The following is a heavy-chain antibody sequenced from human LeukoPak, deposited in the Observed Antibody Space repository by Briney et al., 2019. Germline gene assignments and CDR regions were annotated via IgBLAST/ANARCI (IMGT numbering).Heavy chain of an antibody. CDR3: ARGPRNWFTFDY. CDR1: GYTFTCNY. V-gene: IGHV1-46*01. Sequence: ASVKLSCNASGYTFTCNYMHWVRQAPRQGLEWMGIINPSGGSTSYAQKFQGRVTITADKSTSTAYMELSSLRSEDTAVYYCARGPRNWFTFDYWGQGTLVTVSS. D-gene: IGHD3-9*01. CDR2: INPSGGST. J-gene: IGHJ4*02.